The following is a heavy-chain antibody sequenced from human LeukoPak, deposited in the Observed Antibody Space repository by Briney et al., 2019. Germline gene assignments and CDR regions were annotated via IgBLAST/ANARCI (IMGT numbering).Heavy chain of an antibody. J-gene: IGHJ5*02. V-gene: IGHV3-74*01. CDR1: GFTFSSYW. CDR3: ARGFRVETTVTTSSGGWFDP. CDR2: INSDGSST. D-gene: IGHD4-11*01. Sequence: GGSLRLSCAASGFTFSSYWMHWVRQAPGKGLVWVSRINSDGSSTSYADSVKGRFTISRDKAKNTLYLQMNSLRAEDTAVYYCARGFRVETTVTTSSGGWFDPWGQGTLVTVSS.